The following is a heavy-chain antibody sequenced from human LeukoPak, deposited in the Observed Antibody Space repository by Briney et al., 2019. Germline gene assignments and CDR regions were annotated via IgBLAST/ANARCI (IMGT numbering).Heavy chain of an antibody. CDR2: ISGSGGST. D-gene: IGHD3-10*01. CDR3: VWVNMVRGRFVDY. Sequence: GGSLRLSCAASGFTFSSYAMSWVRQAPGKGLEWVSAISGSGGSTYYADSVKGRFTISRDNSKNTLYLQTNSLRAEDTAVYFCVWVNMVRGRFVDYWGQGNLVTVSS. V-gene: IGHV3-23*01. CDR1: GFTFSSYA. J-gene: IGHJ4*02.